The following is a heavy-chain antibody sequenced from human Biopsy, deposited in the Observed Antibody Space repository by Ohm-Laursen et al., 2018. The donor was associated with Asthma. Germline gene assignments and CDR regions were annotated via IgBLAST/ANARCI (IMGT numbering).Heavy chain of an antibody. CDR2: IKHDGTEK. V-gene: IGHV3-7*01. CDR1: GFTFGDYW. D-gene: IGHD3-22*01. J-gene: IGHJ4*02. CDR3: AGGDSSNWSHYYFDY. Sequence: LRLSCAASGFTFGDYWMSWVRQVPGKGLEWVANIKHDGTEKNHVDSLKGRFTISRDNAKNSLYLQMNSLRAEDTAVYYCAGGDSSNWSHYYFDYWGQGTLVTVSS.